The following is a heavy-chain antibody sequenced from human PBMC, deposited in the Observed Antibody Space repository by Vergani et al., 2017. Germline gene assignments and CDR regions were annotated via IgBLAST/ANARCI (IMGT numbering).Heavy chain of an antibody. CDR2: IGTAGDT. J-gene: IGHJ4*02. CDR3: ARRDSSSPALDY. D-gene: IGHD6-6*01. V-gene: IGHV3-13*01. Sequence: VQLVESGGGVVRPGGSLRLSCAASGFTFSTYDMHWVRQATGKGLEWVSAIGTAGDTYYPGSVKGRFTISRENAKNSLYLQMNGLRAGDTAVYYCARRDSSSPALDYWGQGTLVTVSS. CDR1: GFTFSTYD.